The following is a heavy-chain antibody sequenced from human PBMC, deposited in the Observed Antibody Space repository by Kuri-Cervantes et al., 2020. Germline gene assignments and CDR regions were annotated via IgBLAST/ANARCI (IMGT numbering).Heavy chain of an antibody. J-gene: IGHJ6*02. V-gene: IGHV3-48*02. D-gene: IGHD5-24*01. CDR3: ARDRGGYPPSRYGMDV. CDR1: GFTFSSYS. Sequence: GESLKISCAASGFTFSSYSMNWVRQAPGKGLEWVSYISSSSSTIYYADSVKGRFTISRDNAKNSLYLQMNSLRDEDTAVYYCARDRGGYPPSRYGMDVWGQGTTVTVSS. CDR2: ISSSSSTI.